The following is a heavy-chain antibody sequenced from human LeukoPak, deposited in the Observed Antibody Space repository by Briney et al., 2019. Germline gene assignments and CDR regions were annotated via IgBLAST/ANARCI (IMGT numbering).Heavy chain of an antibody. J-gene: IGHJ5*02. CDR3: ARGNIVPHWFDP. CDR1: GGSFSGYY. V-gene: IGHV4-34*01. Sequence: SETLSLTCAVYGGSFSGYYWSWIRQPPGKGLEWIGEINHSGSTNYNPSLKSRVTISVDTSKNQFSLKLSSVTAADTAVYYCARGNIVPHWFDPWGQGTLVTVSS. D-gene: IGHD2/OR15-2a*01. CDR2: INHSGST.